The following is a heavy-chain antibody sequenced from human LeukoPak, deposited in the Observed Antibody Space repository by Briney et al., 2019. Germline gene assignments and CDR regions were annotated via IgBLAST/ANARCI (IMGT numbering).Heavy chain of an antibody. J-gene: IGHJ6*02. CDR1: GYSFTSYW. D-gene: IGHD3-22*01. Sequence: GESLKISCKGSGYSFTSYWIGWVRQMPGKGLEWMGIIYPGDSDTRYSPSFQGQVTISADKSISTAYLQWSSLKASDTAMYYCARDYYDSSGYPYYYYGMDVWGQGTTVTVSS. CDR3: ARDYYDSSGYPYYYYGMDV. CDR2: IYPGDSDT. V-gene: IGHV5-51*01.